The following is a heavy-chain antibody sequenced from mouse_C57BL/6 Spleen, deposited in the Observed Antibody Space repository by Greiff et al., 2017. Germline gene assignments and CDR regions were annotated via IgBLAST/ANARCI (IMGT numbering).Heavy chain of an antibody. CDR2: IWRGGST. J-gene: IGHJ4*01. CDR3: AKDYSNDYAMDY. Sequence: VKLVESGPGLVQPSQSLSITCTVSGFSLTSYGVHWVRQSPGKGLEWLGVIWRGGSTDYNAAFMSRLSITKDNSKSQVFFKMNSLQADDTAIYYCAKDYSNDYAMDYWGQGTSVTVSS. CDR1: GFSLTSYG. D-gene: IGHD2-5*01. V-gene: IGHV2-5*01.